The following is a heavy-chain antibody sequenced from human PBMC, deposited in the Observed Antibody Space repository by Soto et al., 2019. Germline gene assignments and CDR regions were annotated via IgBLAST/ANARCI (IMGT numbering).Heavy chain of an antibody. CDR2: ISAAGDP. V-gene: IGHV3-13*05. CDR3: ARTDRDFYGLDV. CDR1: GFTFRNYD. J-gene: IGHJ6*02. Sequence: EAQLVGSGGGLVQPGGSLRLSCEASGFTFRNYDMHWVRQGTGKGLEWVSGISAAGDPDYADSVEGRFTISRENAQNSCFLQMNSLRVGDTAVYYCARTDRDFYGLDVWGQWTTVIVSS.